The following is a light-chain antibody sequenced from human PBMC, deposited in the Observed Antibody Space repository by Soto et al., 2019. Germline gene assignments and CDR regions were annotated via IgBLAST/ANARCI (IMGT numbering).Light chain of an antibody. CDR2: EVT. CDR3: SSYAGRSILTV. CDR1: SSDVGSYNL. V-gene: IGLV2-23*02. J-gene: IGLJ2*01. Sequence: QSVLTQPASVSGSPGQSITISCTGTSSDVGSYNLVSWYQQHPGKAPKLMIYEVTKRPSGVSNRFSGSKSGNTASLTISGVQAEDEADYYYSSYAGRSILTVFGGGTKLTVL.